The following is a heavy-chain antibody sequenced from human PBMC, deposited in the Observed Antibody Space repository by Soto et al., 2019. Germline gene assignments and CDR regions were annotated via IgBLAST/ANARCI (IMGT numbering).Heavy chain of an antibody. Sequence: SGPTLVNQKQTLTLTCTFSGFSLSTSGVGVGWIRQPPGKALEWLALIYWDDDKRYSPSLKSRLTITKNTSKNQVVLTMTNMDPVDTATYYCAHVPYSWSSSSYFDYWGQGTLVTVSS. D-gene: IGHD6-6*01. CDR2: IYWDDDK. V-gene: IGHV2-5*02. CDR1: GFSLSTSGVG. CDR3: AHVPYSWSSSSYFDY. J-gene: IGHJ4*02.